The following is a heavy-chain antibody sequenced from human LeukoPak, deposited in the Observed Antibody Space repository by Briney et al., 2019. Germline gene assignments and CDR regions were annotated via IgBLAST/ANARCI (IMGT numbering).Heavy chain of an antibody. CDR3: ARGRGWNYYYYMDV. D-gene: IGHD5-24*01. CDR1: GYSISSGYY. V-gene: IGHV4-38-2*02. J-gene: IGHJ6*03. Sequence: SETLSLTCTVSGYSISSGYYWGWIRQPPGKGLEWIGSIYHSGSTYYNPSLKSRVTISVDTSKNQFSLKLSSVTAADTAVYYCARGRGWNYYYYMDVWGKGTTVTVSS. CDR2: IYHSGST.